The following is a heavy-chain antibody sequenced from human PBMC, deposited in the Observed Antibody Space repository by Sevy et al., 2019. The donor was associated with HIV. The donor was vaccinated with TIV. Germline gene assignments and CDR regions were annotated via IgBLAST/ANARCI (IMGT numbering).Heavy chain of an antibody. CDR3: AKSLYDFWSGSHYYYGMDV. D-gene: IGHD3-3*01. Sequence: GESLKISCAASGFTFNTYGMHWVRQAPGKGLEWVAVISYDGTNKYYADSVKGRFTISRDNSKNTLYLQMNSLRAEDTAVYYCAKSLYDFWSGSHYYYGMDVWGQGTTVTVSS. V-gene: IGHV3-30*18. CDR1: GFTFNTYG. J-gene: IGHJ6*02. CDR2: ISYDGTNK.